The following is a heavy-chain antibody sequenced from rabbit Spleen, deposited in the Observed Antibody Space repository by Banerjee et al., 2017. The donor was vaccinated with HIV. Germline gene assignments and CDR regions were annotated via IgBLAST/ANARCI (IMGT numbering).Heavy chain of an antibody. CDR2: IYTGNAKT. CDR3: ARDAGSGPYIDGYFDL. J-gene: IGHJ4*01. CDR1: GVSFSNNYY. Sequence: QSLEESGGDLVKPGASLTLTCTASGVSFSNNYYMCWVRQAPGKGLEWIACIYTGNAKTYYASWAKGRFTISKASSTTVTLQMTSLTVADMATYFCARDAGSGPYIDGYFDLWGPGTLVTVS. D-gene: IGHD8-1*01. V-gene: IGHV1S40*01.